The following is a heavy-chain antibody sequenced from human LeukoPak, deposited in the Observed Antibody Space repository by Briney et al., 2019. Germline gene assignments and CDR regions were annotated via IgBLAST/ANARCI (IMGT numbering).Heavy chain of an antibody. J-gene: IGHJ4*02. V-gene: IGHV1-2*02. CDR3: ARDGDLHSSSPDY. D-gene: IGHD6-6*01. Sequence: GASVKVSCKASGYTFNSYGISWVRQAPGQGLEWMGWINPNSGGTNYAQKFQGRVTMTRDTSISTAYMELSRLRSDDTAVYYCARDGDLHSSSPDYWGQGTLVTVSS. CDR1: GYTFNSYG. CDR2: INPNSGGT.